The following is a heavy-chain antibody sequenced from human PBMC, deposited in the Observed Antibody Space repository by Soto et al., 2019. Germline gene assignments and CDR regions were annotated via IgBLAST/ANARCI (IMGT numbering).Heavy chain of an antibody. Sequence: QQQLQESGPGLVKPSETLSLTCTVSGGSITTSSYYWGWVRPPPGKGLEWVGKVYYNGGTYYNSALRSRLTISIDTSEKQFSLKVRSVTAADTAVYYCARQPARWLPLEVFDYWGQGKLVTVSS. V-gene: IGHV4-39*01. CDR2: VYYNGGT. CDR1: GGSITTSSYY. D-gene: IGHD5-12*01. J-gene: IGHJ4*02. CDR3: ARQPARWLPLEVFDY.